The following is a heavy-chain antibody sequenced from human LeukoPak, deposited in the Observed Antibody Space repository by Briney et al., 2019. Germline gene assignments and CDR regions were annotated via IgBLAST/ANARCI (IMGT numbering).Heavy chain of an antibody. D-gene: IGHD2-15*01. CDR1: GLIFSSYE. Sequence: GGSLRLSCAASGLIFSSYEMNWVRQAPGKGRGGGSYISRRWSTIYYADSVKGRFTISRDNAKNSLYLQMNSLRAEDTAVYYCARVGIVVVGGVGYFDYWGQGTLVTVSS. CDR3: ARVGIVVVGGVGYFDY. V-gene: IGHV3-48*03. J-gene: IGHJ4*02. CDR2: ISRRWSTI.